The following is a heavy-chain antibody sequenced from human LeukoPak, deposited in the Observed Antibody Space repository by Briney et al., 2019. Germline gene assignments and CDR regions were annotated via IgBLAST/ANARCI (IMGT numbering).Heavy chain of an antibody. V-gene: IGHV3-30*02. J-gene: IGHJ4*02. CDR2: IRYDGSNK. Sequence: GGSLRLSCAASGFTFSSYGMHWVRQAPGKGLEWVAFIRYDGSNKYYADSVKGRFTISRDNSKNTLYLQMNSLRAEDTAVYYCAKDGGYPRGVHFDYWGQGTLSPSPQ. CDR1: GFTFSSYG. CDR3: AKDGGYPRGVHFDY. D-gene: IGHD5-12*01.